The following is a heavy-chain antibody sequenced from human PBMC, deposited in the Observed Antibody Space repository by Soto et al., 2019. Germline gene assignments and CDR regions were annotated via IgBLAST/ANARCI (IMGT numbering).Heavy chain of an antibody. CDR2: ISSSSSYI. CDR1: GFTFSSYS. Sequence: PGGSLRLSCAASGFTFSSYSMNWVRQAPGKGLEWVSSISSSSSYIYYADSVKGRFTISRDNAKNSLYLQMNSLRAEDTAVYYCARLTYDFWSGPDLYYMGVWGKGTTVTVSS. D-gene: IGHD3-3*01. CDR3: ARLTYDFWSGPDLYYMGV. V-gene: IGHV3-21*01. J-gene: IGHJ6*03.